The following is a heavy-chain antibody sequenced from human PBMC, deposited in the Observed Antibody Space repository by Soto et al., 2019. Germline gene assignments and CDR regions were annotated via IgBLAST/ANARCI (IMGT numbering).Heavy chain of an antibody. Sequence: QVPLVESGGGVVQPARSLRLSCAASGFTFSSYGMHWVRQAPGKGLEWVAVISYDGRNEYDADSVKGRFTISSDNSQNTLSMSMNSLRAEDTAVYYCAKEVAGTMGYWGQGTLVTVSS. CDR1: GFTFSSYG. CDR3: AKEVAGTMGY. CDR2: ISYDGRNE. V-gene: IGHV3-30*18. D-gene: IGHD6-19*01. J-gene: IGHJ4*02.